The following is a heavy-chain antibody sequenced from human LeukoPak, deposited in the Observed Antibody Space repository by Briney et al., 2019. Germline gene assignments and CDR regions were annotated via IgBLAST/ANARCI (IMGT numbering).Heavy chain of an antibody. CDR2: ISSSSSYI. V-gene: IGHV3-21*01. J-gene: IGHJ3*02. CDR1: GFTFSSYS. D-gene: IGHD4-17*01. Sequence: GGSLRLSCAASGFTFSSYSMNWVRQAPGKGLEWVSSISSSSSYIYYADSVKGRFTISRDNAKNSLYLQMSSLRAEDTAVYCCASRTEDDGLDIWGQGTMVTVSS. CDR3: ASRTEDDGLDI.